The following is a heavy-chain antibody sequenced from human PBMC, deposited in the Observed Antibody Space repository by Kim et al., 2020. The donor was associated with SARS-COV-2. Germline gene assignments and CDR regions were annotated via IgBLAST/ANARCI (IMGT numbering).Heavy chain of an antibody. CDR1: GFTFSSYG. V-gene: IGHV3-30*18. CDR2: ISYDGSNK. CDR3: AKEKGEWLARRFDY. Sequence: GGSLRLSCAASGFTFSSYGMHWVRQAPGKGLEWVAVISYDGSNKYYADPVKGRFTISRDNSKNTLYLQMNSLRAEDTAVYYCAKEKGEWLARRFDYWGQGTLVTVSS. D-gene: IGHD6-19*01. J-gene: IGHJ4*02.